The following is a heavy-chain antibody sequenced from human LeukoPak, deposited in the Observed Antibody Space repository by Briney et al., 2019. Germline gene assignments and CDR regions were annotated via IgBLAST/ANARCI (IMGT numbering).Heavy chain of an antibody. J-gene: IGHJ3*02. CDR2: IYHSGST. CDR3: ARRRSSGYSGPDAFDI. V-gene: IGHV4-38-2*01. D-gene: IGHD3-22*01. CDR1: GYSISSGYY. Sequence: SETLSLTCAVSGYSISSGYYWGWIRQPPGKGLEWIGSIYHSGSTYYNPSLKRRVTISVDTSKNQFSLKLSSVTAADTAVYYCARRRSSGYSGPDAFDIWGQGTMVTVSS.